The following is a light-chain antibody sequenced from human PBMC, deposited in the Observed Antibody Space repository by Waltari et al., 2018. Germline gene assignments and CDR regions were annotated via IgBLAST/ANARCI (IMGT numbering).Light chain of an antibody. CDR3: QSWGTGIVL. Sequence: QLVLTQSPSASASLGASVKLTCTLRSGHSNSAIACTQQQPEKGPRFLMKVNSDGSQTKGDGIPDRFSGSSSGAERYLTISSLQSEDEADYYCQSWGTGIVLFGGGAKLTVL. CDR2: VNSDGSQ. CDR1: SGHSNSA. V-gene: IGLV4-69*01. J-gene: IGLJ2*01.